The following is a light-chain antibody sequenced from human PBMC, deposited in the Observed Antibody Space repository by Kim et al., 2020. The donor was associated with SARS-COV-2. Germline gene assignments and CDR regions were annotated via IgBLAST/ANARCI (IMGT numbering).Light chain of an antibody. CDR2: GVT. Sequence: QSALTQPASVSGSPGQSITISCTGTSSDVGNYNLVSWYQQHPGKAPKLMIYGVTKRPSGVSNRFSGSKSGNTASLTISGLQAEDEADYYCCSYAGSRNVFGGGTQLTVL. V-gene: IGLV2-23*02. CDR3: CSYAGSRNV. J-gene: IGLJ7*01. CDR1: SSDVGNYNL.